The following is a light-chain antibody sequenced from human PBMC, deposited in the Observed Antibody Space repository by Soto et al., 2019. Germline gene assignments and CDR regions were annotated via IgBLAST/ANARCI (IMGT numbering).Light chain of an antibody. CDR1: QGIANY. CDR3: QNYNWPPFT. Sequence: DIQMTQSPSSLAASVGDRVTISCRASQGIANYLAWYQQKPGKAPKLLIYAASTLQSGVSSRFTAGGSGTDYSLTISSLQPYDVATYFCQNYNWPPFTFGPGTKVDIK. J-gene: IGKJ3*01. CDR2: AAS. V-gene: IGKV1-27*01.